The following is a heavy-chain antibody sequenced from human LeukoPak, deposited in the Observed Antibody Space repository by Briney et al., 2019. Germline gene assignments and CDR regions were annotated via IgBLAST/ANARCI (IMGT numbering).Heavy chain of an antibody. CDR2: IYSGGST. CDR3: ASPHDYGDLDAFDI. D-gene: IGHD4-17*01. V-gene: IGHV3-53*01. J-gene: IGHJ3*02. Sequence: GGSLRLSCAASGFTVSSNYMSWVRQAPGKGLEWVSVIYSGGSTYYADSVKGRFTISRDNSKNTLYLQMNSLRAEDTAVYYCASPHDYGDLDAFDIWGPGTMVTVSS. CDR1: GFTVSSNY.